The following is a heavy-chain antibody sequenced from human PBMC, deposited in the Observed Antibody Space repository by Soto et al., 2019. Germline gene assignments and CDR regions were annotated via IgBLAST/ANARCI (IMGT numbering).Heavy chain of an antibody. D-gene: IGHD3-22*01. Sequence: QVQLVESGGGVVQPGRSLRLSCAASGFTFSSYGMHWVRQAPGKGLEWVAVIWYDGSNKYYADSVKGRFTISRDNSKNXLYLQMNSLRAEDTAVYYCARDHSTDYYDSSGYLDYWGQGTLVTVSS. V-gene: IGHV3-33*01. CDR3: ARDHSTDYYDSSGYLDY. CDR2: IWYDGSNK. CDR1: GFTFSSYG. J-gene: IGHJ4*02.